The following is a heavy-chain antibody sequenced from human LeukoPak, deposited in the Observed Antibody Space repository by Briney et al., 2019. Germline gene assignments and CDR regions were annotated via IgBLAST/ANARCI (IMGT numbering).Heavy chain of an antibody. CDR2: SSAYNGNT. CDR3: ARPSGSYEDDAFDI. D-gene: IGHD1-26*01. V-gene: IGHV1-18*04. Sequence: ASVTVSCTASGYTFTSYGISWVRQAPGQGLEWMGWSSAYNGNTNYAQKLQGRVTMTTDTSTSTAYMELRSLRSDDTAVYYCARPSGSYEDDAFDIWGQGTMVTVSS. J-gene: IGHJ3*02. CDR1: GYTFTSYG.